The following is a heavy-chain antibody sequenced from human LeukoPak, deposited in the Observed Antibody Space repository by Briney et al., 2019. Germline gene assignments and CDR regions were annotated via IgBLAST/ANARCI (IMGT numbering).Heavy chain of an antibody. CDR3: ARQSRSGGPGDY. Sequence: SETLSLTCTVSAGSISSSSYYWGWMRQPPGKGLEWIGSIYYSGIIYYNPSLKSRVTISVDTSKNQFSLNLSSVTAADTAVYYCARQSRSGGPGDYWDQGTLVTVSS. J-gene: IGHJ4*02. CDR1: AGSISSSSYY. V-gene: IGHV4-39*01. CDR2: IYYSGII. D-gene: IGHD2-15*01.